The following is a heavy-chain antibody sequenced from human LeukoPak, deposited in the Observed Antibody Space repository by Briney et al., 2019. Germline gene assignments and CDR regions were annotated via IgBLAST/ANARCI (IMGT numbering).Heavy chain of an antibody. Sequence: PSETLSLTCTVSGGSISTYYWSWIRQPPGKGLEWIGYIYYTGSTSYNPSLKSRVTMSLDTSKNQFSLKLSSVTAADTAVYYCARTGSVLLWFGEFAYWGQGTLVTVSS. CDR1: GGSISTYY. J-gene: IGHJ4*02. CDR2: IYYTGST. V-gene: IGHV4-59*01. CDR3: ARTGSVLLWFGEFAY. D-gene: IGHD3-10*01.